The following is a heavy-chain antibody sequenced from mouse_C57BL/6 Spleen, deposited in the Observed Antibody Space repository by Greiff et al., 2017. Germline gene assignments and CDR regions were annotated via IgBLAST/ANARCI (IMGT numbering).Heavy chain of an antibody. CDR1: GYTFTDYE. CDR3: TRRNLDYYGSSYVDY. Sequence: VKLQESGAELVRPGASVTLSCKASGYTFTDYEMHWVKQTPVHGLEWIGAIDPETGGTAYNQKFKGKAILTADKSSSTAYMELRSLTSEDSAVYYCTRRNLDYYGSSYVDYWGQGTTLTVSS. J-gene: IGHJ2*01. V-gene: IGHV1-15*01. D-gene: IGHD1-1*01. CDR2: IDPETGGT.